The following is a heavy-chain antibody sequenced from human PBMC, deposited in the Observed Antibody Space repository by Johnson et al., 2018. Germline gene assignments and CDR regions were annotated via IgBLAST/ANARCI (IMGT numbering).Heavy chain of an antibody. CDR1: GFTFSSYW. Sequence: VQLVESGGGLVQPGGSLRLSCAASGFTFSSYWMSWVRQAPGKGLEWVANIKQDGSEKYYVDSVKGRFTISRDNAKNSLCLQMNSLRAEDTAVYYRARDQETAMVYDAFDIWGQGTMVTVSS. V-gene: IGHV3-7*01. J-gene: IGHJ3*02. D-gene: IGHD5-18*01. CDR3: ARDQETAMVYDAFDI. CDR2: IKQDGSEK.